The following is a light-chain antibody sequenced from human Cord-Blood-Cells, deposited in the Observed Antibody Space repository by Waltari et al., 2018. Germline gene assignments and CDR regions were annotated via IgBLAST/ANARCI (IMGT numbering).Light chain of an antibody. CDR2: DAS. Sequence: EIVLTQSPATLSLSSGERATLSCRASQSVSSYLDWYQQKPGQAPRLLIYDASNMATGIPAMFSGSGSGTDFTLTISSLEPEDFAVYYCQQRSNWPPITFGQGTRLEIK. CDR1: QSVSSY. V-gene: IGKV3-11*01. J-gene: IGKJ5*01. CDR3: QQRSNWPPIT.